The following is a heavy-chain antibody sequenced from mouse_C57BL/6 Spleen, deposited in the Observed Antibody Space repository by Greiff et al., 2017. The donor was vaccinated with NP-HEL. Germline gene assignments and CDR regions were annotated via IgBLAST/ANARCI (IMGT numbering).Heavy chain of an antibody. Sequence: QVQLQQPGAELVRPGSSVKLSCKASGYTFTSYWMDWVKQRPGQGLEWIGNIYPSDSETHYNQKFKDKATLTVDKSSSTAYMQLSSLTSEDSAVYYCAREDHGSRGWYFDVWGTGTTVTVSS. J-gene: IGHJ1*03. CDR1: GYTFTSYW. CDR2: IYPSDSET. CDR3: AREDHGSRGWYFDV. D-gene: IGHD1-1*01. V-gene: IGHV1-61*01.